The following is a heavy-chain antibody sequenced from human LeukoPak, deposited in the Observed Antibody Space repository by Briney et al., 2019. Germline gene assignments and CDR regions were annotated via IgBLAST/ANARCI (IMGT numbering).Heavy chain of an antibody. V-gene: IGHV3-53*01. CDR1: GFTVSSNY. D-gene: IGHD6-6*01. CDR3: AREAEGSSFGY. J-gene: IGHJ4*02. CDR2: IYSGGST. Sequence: PGGSLRLSCAASGFTVSSNYMSWVRQAPGKGLEWVSVIYSGGSTYYADSVKGRFTISRDNSKNTLYLQMNSLRAEDTAVYYCAREAEGSSFGYWGQGTLVTVSS.